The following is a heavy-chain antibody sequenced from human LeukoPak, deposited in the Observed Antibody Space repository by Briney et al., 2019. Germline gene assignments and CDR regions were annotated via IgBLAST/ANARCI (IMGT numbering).Heavy chain of an antibody. Sequence: GGSLRLSCAASGFTFNSNAMSWVRQAPGKGLEWVSGISGSGGSTYSADSVKGRFTISRDNSKNTLYLQMNSLRAEDTAVYYCAKDRWFGELSPPRYFDLWGRGTLVTVSS. V-gene: IGHV3-23*01. J-gene: IGHJ2*01. D-gene: IGHD3-10*01. CDR1: GFTFNSNA. CDR2: ISGSGGST. CDR3: AKDRWFGELSPPRYFDL.